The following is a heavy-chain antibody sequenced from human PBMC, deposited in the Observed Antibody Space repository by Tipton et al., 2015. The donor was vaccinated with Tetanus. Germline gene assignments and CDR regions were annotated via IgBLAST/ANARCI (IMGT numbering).Heavy chain of an antibody. Sequence: LSLTCAVYGGSFSGYYWSWIRQPPGKGLEWVSVIYADNTYTYYADSVKGRFSISRDNAKNSLYLQMNSLRAEDTAVYSCARGMAEASNCGGDCYSDYWGQGTLVTVSS. D-gene: IGHD2-21*02. CDR3: ARGMAEASNCGGDCYSDY. J-gene: IGHJ4*02. CDR2: IYADNTYT. CDR1: GGSFSGYY. V-gene: IGHV3-11*06.